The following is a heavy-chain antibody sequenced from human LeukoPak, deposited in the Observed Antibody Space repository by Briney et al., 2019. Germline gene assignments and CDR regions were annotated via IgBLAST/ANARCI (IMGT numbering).Heavy chain of an antibody. CDR2: IKQDGSEK. Sequence: GGSLRLSCAPSGFIFSTYWMSWVRQAPGKGLEWVANIKQDGSEKYYVDSVKGRFTISRDNAKNSLYLQMNSLRAEDTAVYYCARDRGTYYYDTTSHYDAFDVWGQGTMVTVSS. CDR3: ARDRGTYYYDTTSHYDAFDV. V-gene: IGHV3-7*01. D-gene: IGHD3-22*01. J-gene: IGHJ3*01. CDR1: GFIFSTYW.